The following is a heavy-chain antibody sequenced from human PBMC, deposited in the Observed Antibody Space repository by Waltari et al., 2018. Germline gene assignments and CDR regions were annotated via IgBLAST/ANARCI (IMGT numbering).Heavy chain of an antibody. Sequence: QVQLQESGQGLVKPSGTLSLTCAVSGDSISGNYWWSWVRQSPEQGLEWIGQVHHSGKPLYNPSLQSRVTISLDKPKNQFSLNLNSVTAADTAVYYCAGDRAIGLFFDYWGRGTLVTGSS. D-gene: IGHD2-2*01. CDR3: AGDRAIGLFFDY. CDR1: GDSISGNYW. CDR2: VHHSGKP. J-gene: IGHJ4*02. V-gene: IGHV4-4*02.